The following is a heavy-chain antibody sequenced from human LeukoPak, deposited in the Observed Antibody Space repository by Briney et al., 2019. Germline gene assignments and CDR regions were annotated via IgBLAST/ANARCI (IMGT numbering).Heavy chain of an antibody. J-gene: IGHJ4*02. Sequence: ASVKVSCKASGYTFTSYGISWVRQAPGQGLAWMGWISAYNGNTNYAQKLQGRVTMTTGTSTSTAYMELRSLRSDDTAVYYCARELRITMVRGVIIKGRSFDYWGQGTLVTVSS. CDR2: ISAYNGNT. CDR3: ARELRITMVRGVIIKGRSFDY. D-gene: IGHD3-10*01. CDR1: GYTFTSYG. V-gene: IGHV1-18*01.